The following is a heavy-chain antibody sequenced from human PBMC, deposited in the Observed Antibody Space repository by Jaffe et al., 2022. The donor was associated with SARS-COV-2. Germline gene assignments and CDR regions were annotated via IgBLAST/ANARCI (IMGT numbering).Heavy chain of an antibody. D-gene: IGHD3-22*01. CDR3: AKDVPAYDSSGYYHNWFDP. J-gene: IGHJ5*02. CDR1: GFTFSSYA. CDR2: ISGSGGST. V-gene: IGHV3-23*01. Sequence: EVQLLESGGGLVQPGGSLRLSCAASGFTFSSYAMSWVRQAPGKGLEWVSAISGSGGSTYYADSVKGRFTISRDNSKNTLYLQMNSLRAEDTAVYYCAKDVPAYDSSGYYHNWFDPWGQGTLVTVSS.